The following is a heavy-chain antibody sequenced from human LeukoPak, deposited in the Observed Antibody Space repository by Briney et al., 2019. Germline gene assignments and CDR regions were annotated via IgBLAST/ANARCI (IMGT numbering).Heavy chain of an antibody. CDR2: CFYSGDST. CDR3: ARALESGTYYD. D-gene: IGHD1-26*01. Sequence: GGSLRLTCAVSGFIFNTYAMSWIRQAPGKGLEWVACFYSGDSTFYADSVEGRFTISRDTSTNTLYLQMNKLTADDTAVYYCARALESGTYYDWGEVSLVTVSS. V-gene: IGHV3-23*01. CDR1: GFIFNTYA. J-gene: IGHJ4*02.